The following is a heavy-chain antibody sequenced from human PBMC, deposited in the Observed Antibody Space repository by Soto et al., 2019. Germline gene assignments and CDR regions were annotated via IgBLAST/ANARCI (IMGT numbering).Heavy chain of an antibody. V-gene: IGHV3-15*01. CDR1: GFTFNKAW. J-gene: IGHJ6*02. Sequence: PGGSLRLSCTTSGFTFNKAWMRWVRQAPGKGLEWVGRIRSNIDGGTVEYAAPVKGRFIISRDDSRDTLYLQMNSLQSEDTGVYYCTAAGVRGVVMSGMDVWGQGTAVTVSS. D-gene: IGHD3-10*01. CDR3: TAAGVRGVVMSGMDV. CDR2: IRSNIDGGTV.